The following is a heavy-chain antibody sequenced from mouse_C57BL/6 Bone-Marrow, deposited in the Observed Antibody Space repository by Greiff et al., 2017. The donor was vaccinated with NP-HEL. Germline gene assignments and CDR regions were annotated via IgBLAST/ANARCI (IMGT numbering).Heavy chain of an antibody. CDR2: ISSGSSTI. J-gene: IGHJ1*03. Sequence: EVKVVESGGGLVKPGGSLKLSCAASGFTFSDYGMHWVRQAPEKGLEWVAYISSGSSTIYYADTVKGRFTISRDNAKNTLFLQMTSLMSEDTAMYYCARPHYYGSSYDWYFDVWGTGTTVTVSS. CDR1: GFTFSDYG. D-gene: IGHD1-1*01. CDR3: ARPHYYGSSYDWYFDV. V-gene: IGHV5-17*01.